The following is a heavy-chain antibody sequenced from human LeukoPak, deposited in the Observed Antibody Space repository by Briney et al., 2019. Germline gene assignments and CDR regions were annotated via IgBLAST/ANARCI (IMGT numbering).Heavy chain of an antibody. CDR1: GGTFSSYA. CDR3: ARQDYDFWSGSPNWFDP. V-gene: IGHV1-69*13. D-gene: IGHD3-3*01. CDR2: IIPIFGTA. Sequence: ASVRVSCKASGGTFSSYAISWVRQAPGQGLEWMGGIIPIFGTANYAQKFQGRVTITADESTSTACMELSSLRSEDTAVYYCARQDYDFWSGSPNWFDPWGQGTLVTVSS. J-gene: IGHJ5*02.